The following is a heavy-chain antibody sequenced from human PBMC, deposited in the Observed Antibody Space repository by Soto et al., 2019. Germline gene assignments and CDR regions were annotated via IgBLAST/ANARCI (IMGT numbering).Heavy chain of an antibody. J-gene: IGHJ4*02. D-gene: IGHD3-10*01. CDR1: GFTFSSYP. CDR2: IAFDGSIK. CDR3: ARDIFRGVPDYFDY. V-gene: IGHV3-30*04. Sequence: QVQLVESGGGVVQPGRSLRLSCAASGFTFSSYPFHWVRQAPGKGLEWVAVIAFDGSIKLYADPVKGRFTISRDDSKNTLYLQMNSLRDEDTAVYYCARDIFRGVPDYFDYWGQGTLVTVSS.